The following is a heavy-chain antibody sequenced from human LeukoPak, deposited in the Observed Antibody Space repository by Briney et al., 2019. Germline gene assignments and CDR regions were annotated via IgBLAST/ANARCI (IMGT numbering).Heavy chain of an antibody. Sequence: PGGSLRLSCAASGFTFSSYTINWVRQAPGKGLEWVSSISSSSSYIYFADSVKGRFTISRDNAKNSLYLQMNSLRAEDTAVYYCAKLDSSSWSIFDYWGQGILVAVSS. CDR3: AKLDSSSWSIFDY. V-gene: IGHV3-21*01. CDR1: GFTFSSYT. J-gene: IGHJ4*02. CDR2: ISSSSSYI. D-gene: IGHD6-13*01.